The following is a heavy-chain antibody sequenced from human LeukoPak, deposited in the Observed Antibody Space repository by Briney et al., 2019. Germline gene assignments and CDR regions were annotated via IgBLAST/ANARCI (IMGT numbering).Heavy chain of an antibody. CDR2: IKRDGSEK. D-gene: IGHD3-22*01. Sequence: GGSLRLSCAASGFTFSSYWMSWVRQAPGKGLEWVANIKRDGSEKYYVDSVKGRFTISRDNAKNSLYLQMNSLRAEDTAVYYCASQNYYDSSGYYLNWFDPWGQGTLVTVSS. CDR1: GFTFSSYW. CDR3: ASQNYYDSSGYYLNWFDP. V-gene: IGHV3-7*01. J-gene: IGHJ5*02.